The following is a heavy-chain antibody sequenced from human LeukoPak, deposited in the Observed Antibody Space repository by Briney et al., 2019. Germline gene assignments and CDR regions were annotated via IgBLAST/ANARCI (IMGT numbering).Heavy chain of an antibody. CDR3: VRGDFWSGYAYYFDY. D-gene: IGHD3-3*01. J-gene: IGHJ4*02. CDR1: GYTFAGYY. V-gene: IGHV1-2*02. CDR2: INPNSGGT. Sequence: ASVKVPCKASGYTFAGYYMHWVRQAPGQGLEWMGWINPNSGGTNYAQKFQGRVTMTRDTSISTAYMELSRLRSDDTAVYYCVRGDFWSGYAYYFDYWGQGTLVTVSS.